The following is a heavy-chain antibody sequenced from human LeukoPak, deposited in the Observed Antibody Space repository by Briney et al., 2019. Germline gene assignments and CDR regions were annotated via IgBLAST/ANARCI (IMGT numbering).Heavy chain of an antibody. CDR1: GFSVTSNH. CDR2: IYTGGTT. Sequence: GGSLRLSCAASGFSVTSNHMNWVRQAPGKGLEWVSIIYTGGTTHYADSLNDRFTISRHDSINTLYLQMNSLRAEDTAVYYCARDSSSYYFDYWGQGTLVTVSS. CDR3: ARDSSSYYFDY. D-gene: IGHD6-6*01. J-gene: IGHJ4*02. V-gene: IGHV3-66*01.